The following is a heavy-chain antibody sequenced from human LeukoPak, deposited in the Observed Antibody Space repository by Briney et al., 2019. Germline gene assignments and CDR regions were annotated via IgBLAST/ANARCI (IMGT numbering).Heavy chain of an antibody. Sequence: KTSETLSLTCTVSGGSISSYYWSWIRQPAGKGLEWIGRIYTSGSTNYNPSLKSRVTMSVDTSKNQFSLKLSSVTAADTAVYYCARDSDIVVVPAAPPRGRYFDYWGQGTLATVSS. CDR2: IYTSGST. CDR3: ARDSDIVVVPAAPPRGRYFDY. D-gene: IGHD2-2*01. CDR1: GGSISSYY. J-gene: IGHJ4*02. V-gene: IGHV4-4*07.